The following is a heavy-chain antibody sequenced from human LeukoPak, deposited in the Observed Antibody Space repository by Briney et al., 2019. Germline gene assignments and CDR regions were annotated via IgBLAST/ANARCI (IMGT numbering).Heavy chain of an antibody. J-gene: IGHJ4*02. V-gene: IGHV3-48*03. CDR3: AREPAERYCSGGSCPFDY. CDR2: ISSSGSTI. D-gene: IGHD2-15*01. Sequence: PGGSLRLSCAASGFTFSSYEMNWVRQAPGKGLEWVSYISSSGSTIYYADSVKGRFTISRDNAKNSLYLQMNSLRAEDTAVYYCAREPAERYCSGGSCPFDYWGQGTLVTVSS. CDR1: GFTFSSYE.